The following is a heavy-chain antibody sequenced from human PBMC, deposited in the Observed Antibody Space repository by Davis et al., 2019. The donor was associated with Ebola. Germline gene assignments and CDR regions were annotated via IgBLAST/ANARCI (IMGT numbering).Heavy chain of an antibody. J-gene: IGHJ6*04. D-gene: IGHD6-6*01. CDR3: AKGVAAHAYYYYGMDV. CDR1: GFTFSTYA. CDR2: MSHSSNTI. V-gene: IGHV3-48*01. Sequence: GGSLRLSCAASGFTFSTYAMNWVRQAPGKGLEWVSYMSHSSNTIYYADSVKGRFTISRDNSKNTLYLQMNSLRAEDTAVYYCAKGVAAHAYYYYGMDVWGKGTTVTVSS.